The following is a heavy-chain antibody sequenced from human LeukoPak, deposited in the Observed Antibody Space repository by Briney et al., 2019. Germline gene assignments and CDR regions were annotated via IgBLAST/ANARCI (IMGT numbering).Heavy chain of an antibody. Sequence: GGSLRLSCVGSGFNFRTYNLNWVRQAPGKGLEWVSDISGSSSYTDYADSVKGRFTISKENAHSSVFLQMDSLRAEDTAVYYCARGHNSGYYLKYWGQGTLVTVSS. V-gene: IGHV3-21*05. D-gene: IGHD3-22*01. CDR2: ISGSSSYT. CDR1: GFNFRTYN. CDR3: ARGHNSGYYLKY. J-gene: IGHJ4*02.